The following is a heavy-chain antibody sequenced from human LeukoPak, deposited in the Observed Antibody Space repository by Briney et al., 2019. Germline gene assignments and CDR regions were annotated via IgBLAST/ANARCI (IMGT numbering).Heavy chain of an antibody. CDR3: ARVVATTPCHFDY. V-gene: IGHV4-34*01. D-gene: IGHD5-12*01. CDR2: INHSGST. CDR1: GGSFSGYY. J-gene: IGHJ4*02. Sequence: PSETLSLTCAVYGGSFSGYYWSWIRQPPGKGLEWIGEINHSGSTNYNPSLKSRVTISVDTSKNQFSLKLSSVTAADTAVYYCARVVATTPCHFDYWGQGTLVTVSS.